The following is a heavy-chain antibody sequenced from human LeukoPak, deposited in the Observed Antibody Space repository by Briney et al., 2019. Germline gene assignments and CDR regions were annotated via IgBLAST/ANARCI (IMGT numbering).Heavy chain of an antibody. D-gene: IGHD3-22*01. J-gene: IGHJ4*02. CDR2: IWYDGSNI. CDR1: GFTFSSYG. V-gene: IGHV3-33*01. CDR3: ARARNDYDSNGFSVLEY. Sequence: GGSLRLSCAASGFTFSSYGMHWVRQAPGKGLEWVAVIWYDGSNIYYADSVKGRFTISRDNSKNTLYLQMNSLRAEDTALYYCARARNDYDSNGFSVLEYWGQGTLVTVSS.